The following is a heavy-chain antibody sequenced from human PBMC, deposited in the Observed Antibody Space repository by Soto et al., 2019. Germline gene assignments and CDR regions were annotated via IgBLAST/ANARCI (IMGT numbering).Heavy chain of an antibody. CDR3: ARDSFAAVAGIRYYYYYGMDV. J-gene: IGHJ6*02. D-gene: IGHD6-19*01. Sequence: PGGSLRLSCAASGFTFSSYSMNWVRQAPGKGLEWVSSISSSSSYIYYADSVKGRFTISRDNAKNSLYLQMNSLRAEDTAVYYCARDSFAAVAGIRYYYYYGMDVWGQGTTVTVSS. V-gene: IGHV3-21*01. CDR1: GFTFSSYS. CDR2: ISSSSSYI.